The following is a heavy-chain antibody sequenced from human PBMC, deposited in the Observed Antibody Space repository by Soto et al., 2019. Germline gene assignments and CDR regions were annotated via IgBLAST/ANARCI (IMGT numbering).Heavy chain of an antibody. CDR2: ISGSGGST. J-gene: IGHJ6*02. Sequence: GSLRLSCAASGFTFSSYAMSWVRQAPGKGLEWVSAISGSGGSTYCADSVKGRFTISRDNSKNTLYLQMNSLRAEDTAVYYCAKLAIAVAGSVWGMDVWGQGTTVTVSS. V-gene: IGHV3-23*01. CDR1: GFTFSSYA. D-gene: IGHD6-19*01. CDR3: AKLAIAVAGSVWGMDV.